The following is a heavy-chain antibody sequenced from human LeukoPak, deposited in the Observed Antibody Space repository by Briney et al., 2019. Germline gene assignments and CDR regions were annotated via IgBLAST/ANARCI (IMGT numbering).Heavy chain of an antibody. CDR3: ARDYDILTGNPNFDY. CDR1: GYTFTSYG. J-gene: IGHJ4*02. D-gene: IGHD3-9*01. Sequence: ASVKVSCKASGYTFTSYGISWVRQAPGQGLEWMGWISAYNGNTNYAQKLQGRVTMTTDTSTCTAYMELRSLRSDDTAVYYCARDYDILTGNPNFDYWGQGTLVTVSS. V-gene: IGHV1-18*04. CDR2: ISAYNGNT.